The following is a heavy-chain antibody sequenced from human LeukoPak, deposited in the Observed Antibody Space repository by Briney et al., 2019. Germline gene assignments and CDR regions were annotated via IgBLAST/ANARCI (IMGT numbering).Heavy chain of an antibody. D-gene: IGHD3-9*01. J-gene: IGHJ4*02. V-gene: IGHV3-74*03. CDR2: IRPEGTTT. CDR3: AKDLDWILFDY. CDR1: GFTFSTYW. Sequence: GGSLRLSCAASGFTFSTYWMHWVRQAPGKGLVWVSRIRPEGTTTAYADSVKGRFTISRDNAKNTLFLQMNSLSAEDTAVYYCAKDLDWILFDYWGQGTLVTVSS.